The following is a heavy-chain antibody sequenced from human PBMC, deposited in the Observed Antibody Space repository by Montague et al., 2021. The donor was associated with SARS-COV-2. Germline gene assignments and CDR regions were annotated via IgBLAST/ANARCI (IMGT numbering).Heavy chain of an antibody. V-gene: IGHV3-30*01. J-gene: IGHJ5*02. Sequence: SLRLSCAASGFSFNNYAMHWARQAPGKGLEWVALISYDASNKYYEDSLQGRFTISRDNSKNTLYLQLNSLTSEDTAMYYCARDRLFMLSASSWSSAFDPWGQGTLVTVSS. CDR1: GFSFNNYA. CDR2: ISYDASNK. D-gene: IGHD6-13*01. CDR3: ARDRLFMLSASSWSSAFDP.